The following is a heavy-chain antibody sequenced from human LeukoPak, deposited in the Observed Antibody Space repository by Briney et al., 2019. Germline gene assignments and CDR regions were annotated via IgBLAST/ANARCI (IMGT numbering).Heavy chain of an antibody. CDR2: IYHSGST. V-gene: IGHV4-4*02. J-gene: IGHJ2*01. D-gene: IGHD4-23*01. CDR3: ARSGGKRRELDWYFDL. Sequence: PSETLSLTCAVSGGSISSSNWWSWVRQPPGKGLEWIGEIYHSGSTNYNPSLKSRVTISVDKSKNQFSLKLSSVTAADTAVYYCARSGGKRRELDWYFDLWGRGTLVTVSS. CDR1: GGSISSSNW.